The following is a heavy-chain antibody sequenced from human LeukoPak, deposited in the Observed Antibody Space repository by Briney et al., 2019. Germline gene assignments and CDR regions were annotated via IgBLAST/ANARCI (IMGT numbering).Heavy chain of an antibody. CDR1: GYTFTGYY. CDR2: INPISGGT. CDR3: AREGAAAEDVNWFDP. Sequence: ASVKVSCKASGYTFTGYYMHWVRQAPGQGLEWMGWINPISGGTHYTQKFQDRVTMTRDTSITTAYMELSSLRFDDTAVYYCAREGAAAEDVNWFDPWGQGTLVTVSS. J-gene: IGHJ5*02. D-gene: IGHD6-25*01. V-gene: IGHV1-2*02.